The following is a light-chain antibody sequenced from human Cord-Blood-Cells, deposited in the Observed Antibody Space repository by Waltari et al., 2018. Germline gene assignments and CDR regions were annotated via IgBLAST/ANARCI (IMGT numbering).Light chain of an antibody. CDR3: SSYTSSSTLV. CDR1: SSDVGGYNY. J-gene: IGLJ2*01. V-gene: IGLV2-14*01. Sequence: QSALTQPASVSGSPGQSITISCTGTSSDVGGYNYVSWYQQHPGKAPKLMIYEVSNRPSGVSNRFSGSTSGTTASLTIAGLQAEDEADYYCSSYTSSSTLVFGGGTKLTVL. CDR2: EVS.